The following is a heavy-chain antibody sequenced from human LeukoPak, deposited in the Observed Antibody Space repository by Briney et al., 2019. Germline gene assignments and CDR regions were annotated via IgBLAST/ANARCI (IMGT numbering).Heavy chain of an antibody. D-gene: IGHD5-12*01. CDR1: GGSFSGYY. Sequence: PSETLSLTCVVCGGSFSGYYWSWIRQPSARGLEGVGEINHSGSNNYNPSLKSRVTISVDTSKNQFSLKLSSVTAADTAVYYCARLDSGYDLGGQGTLVTVSS. CDR2: INHSGSN. CDR3: ARLDSGYDL. V-gene: IGHV4-34*01. J-gene: IGHJ4*02.